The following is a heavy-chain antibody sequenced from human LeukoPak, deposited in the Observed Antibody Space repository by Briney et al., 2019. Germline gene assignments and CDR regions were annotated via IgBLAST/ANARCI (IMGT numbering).Heavy chain of an antibody. V-gene: IGHV4-30-2*01. CDR1: GGSISSGGYS. Sequence: SETLSLTCAVSGGSISSGGYSWSWIRQPPGKGLEWIGYIYHSGSTYYNPSLKSRVTISVDRSKNQFSLKLSSVTAADTAVYYCARDASEPPYYYGSGSYDYWGQGTLVTVSS. J-gene: IGHJ4*02. CDR3: ARDASEPPYYYGSGSYDY. CDR2: IYHSGST. D-gene: IGHD3-10*01.